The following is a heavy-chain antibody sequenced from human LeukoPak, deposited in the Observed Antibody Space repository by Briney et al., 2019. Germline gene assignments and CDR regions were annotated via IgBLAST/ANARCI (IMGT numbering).Heavy chain of an antibody. CDR3: AKDWEIVPPNNWFDP. J-gene: IGHJ5*01. D-gene: IGHD5-12*01. Sequence: SENLSLTCAVSGYSISSGYYWGWIRQPPGKGPEWIGEINHSGSTNYNPSLKSRVTISVDTSKNQFSLKLSSVTAADTAVYYCAKDWEIVPPNNWFDPWGQGTLVTVSS. CDR1: GYSISSGYY. CDR2: INHSGST. V-gene: IGHV4-38-2*02.